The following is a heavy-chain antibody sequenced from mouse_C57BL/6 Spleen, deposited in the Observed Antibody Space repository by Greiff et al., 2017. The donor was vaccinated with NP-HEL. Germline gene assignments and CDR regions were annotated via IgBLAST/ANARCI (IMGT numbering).Heavy chain of an antibody. CDR2: IDPSDSYT. J-gene: IGHJ3*01. V-gene: IGHV1-69*01. CDR3: ASNDGYLSWFAY. CDR1: GYTFTSYW. D-gene: IGHD2-3*01. Sequence: VQLQQPGAELVMPGASVKLSCKASGYTFTSYWMHWVKQRPGPGLEWIGEIDPSDSYTNYNQKFKGKSTLTVDKSSSTAYMQLSSLTSEDSAVYYCASNDGYLSWFAYWGQGTLVTVSA.